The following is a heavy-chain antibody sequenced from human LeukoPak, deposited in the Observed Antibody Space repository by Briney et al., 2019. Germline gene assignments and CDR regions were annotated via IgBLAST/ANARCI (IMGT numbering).Heavy chain of an antibody. J-gene: IGHJ4*02. D-gene: IGHD3-3*01. V-gene: IGHV3-7*01. CDR2: IKQDGSEK. CDR1: GFTFSSYW. Sequence: GGSLRLSCAASGFTFSSYWMSWVRQAPGKGLEWVANIKQDGSEKYYVDSVKGRFTISRDNAKNSLYLQMNSLRAEDTAVYYCARVLRSIFGVVIARGFDYWGQGTLVTVSS. CDR3: ARVLRSIFGVVIARGFDY.